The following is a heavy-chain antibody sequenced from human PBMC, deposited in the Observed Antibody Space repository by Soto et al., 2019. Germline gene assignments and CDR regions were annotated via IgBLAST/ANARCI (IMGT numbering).Heavy chain of an antibody. V-gene: IGHV4-31*03. Sequence: SETLSLTCTVSGGSISSGGYYWSWIRQHPGKGLEWIGYIYYSGSTYYNPSLKSRVTISVDTSKNQFSLKLSSVTAADTAGYYCAKDLPDYYYVWGSYPAWGGMDVWGQGTTVTVSS. CDR1: GGSISSGGYY. J-gene: IGHJ6*02. D-gene: IGHD3-16*01. CDR3: AKDLPDYYYVWGSYPAWGGMDV. CDR2: IYYSGST.